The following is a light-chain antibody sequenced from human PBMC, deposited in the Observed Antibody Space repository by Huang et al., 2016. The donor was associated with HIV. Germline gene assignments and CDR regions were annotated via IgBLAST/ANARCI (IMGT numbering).Light chain of an antibody. CDR2: GAS. CDR3: QQYDTWPPLT. V-gene: IGKV3-15*01. CDR1: QSVGGK. Sequence: ILLTQFPATLSVSPGQRVTLSCRAGQSVGGKLAWYQQRPGQAPRLLIYGASTRVPTIPDRFSGSGSGTEFTLTISSLQSEDFAVYYCQQYDTWPPLTFGGGTKV. J-gene: IGKJ4*01.